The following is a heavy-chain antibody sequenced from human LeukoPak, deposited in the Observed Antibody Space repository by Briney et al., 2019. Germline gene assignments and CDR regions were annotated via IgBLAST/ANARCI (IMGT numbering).Heavy chain of an antibody. CDR3: ARGPMVRGVHEYFDL. V-gene: IGHV3-21*01. CDR1: GFTFSSYS. D-gene: IGHD3-10*01. Sequence: KTGGSLRLSCAASGFTFSSYSMNWVRQAPGKGLEWVSSISSSSSYIYYADSVKGRFTISRDNAKNSLYLQMNSLRAEDTVVYYCARGPMVRGVHEYFDLWGRGTMVTVSS. CDR2: ISSSSSYI. J-gene: IGHJ2*01.